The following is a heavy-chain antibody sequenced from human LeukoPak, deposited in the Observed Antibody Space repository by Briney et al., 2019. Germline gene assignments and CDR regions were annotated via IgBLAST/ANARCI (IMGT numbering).Heavy chain of an antibody. CDR2: MNPNSGNT. CDR3: ARDNYPNGMDV. Sequence: ASVKVSCKASGYTFTSYDINWVRQATGQGLEWMGWMNPNSGNTGYAQKFQGRVTMTRSTSINTAYLELSSLGSDDTAVYFCARDNYPNGMDVWGQGTTVTVSS. V-gene: IGHV1-8*01. J-gene: IGHJ6*02. D-gene: IGHD4-11*01. CDR1: GYTFTSYD.